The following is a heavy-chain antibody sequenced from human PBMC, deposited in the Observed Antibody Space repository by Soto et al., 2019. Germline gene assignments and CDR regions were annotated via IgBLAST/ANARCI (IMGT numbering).Heavy chain of an antibody. V-gene: IGHV4-39*01. D-gene: IGHD1-26*01. J-gene: IGHJ6*02. Sequence: QLQLQESGPGLVKPSETLSLTCTVSGGSISSSSYYWGWIRQPPGKGLEWIGSIYYSGSTYYNPSLKSRVTISVDTSKNQFSLKLSSVTAADTAVYYCARLEGGSYSKTKTLGYYYYGMDVWGQGTTVTVSS. CDR2: IYYSGST. CDR1: GGSISSSSYY. CDR3: ARLEGGSYSKTKTLGYYYYGMDV.